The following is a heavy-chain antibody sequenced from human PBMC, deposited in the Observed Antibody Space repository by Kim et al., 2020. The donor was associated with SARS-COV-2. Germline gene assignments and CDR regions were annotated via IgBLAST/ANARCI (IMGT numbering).Heavy chain of an antibody. Sequence: ASVKVSCKASGYTFTSYGISWVRQAPGQGLEWMGWISAYNGNTNYAQKLQGRVTMTTDTSTSTAYMELRSLRSDDTAVYYCARVRYYDILTGQTPYGMDVWGQGTTVTVSS. J-gene: IGHJ6*02. CDR3: ARVRYYDILTGQTPYGMDV. D-gene: IGHD3-9*01. V-gene: IGHV1-18*01. CDR2: ISAYNGNT. CDR1: GYTFTSYG.